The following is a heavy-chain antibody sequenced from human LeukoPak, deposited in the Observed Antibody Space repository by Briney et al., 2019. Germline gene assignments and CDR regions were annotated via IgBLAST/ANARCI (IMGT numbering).Heavy chain of an antibody. CDR2: TYYRSTWYN. J-gene: IGHJ5*02. D-gene: IGHD2-2*01. CDR3: ARRLTQYDCFDP. CDR1: GGSVPNNSVN. Sequence: SQTLPHTCAICGGSVPNNSVNWNWIRQSPSRALEWLGSTYYRSTWYNDYAVSVRGRITVNPDTSKNQFSLHLNSVTPEDTAVYYCARRLTQYDCFDPWGQGILVTVSS. V-gene: IGHV6-1*01.